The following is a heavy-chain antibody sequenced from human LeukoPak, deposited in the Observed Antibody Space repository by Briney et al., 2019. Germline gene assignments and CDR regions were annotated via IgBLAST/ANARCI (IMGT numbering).Heavy chain of an antibody. J-gene: IGHJ4*02. V-gene: IGHV3-23*01. Sequence: GGSLRLSCAASGFTFSSYAMSWVRQAPGKGLEWVSGTSGSGGSTYYAGSVKGRFTISRDNSKNALYLQMNSLRVEDTAVYYCAKDGGSQCYSHLDSWGQGTLVTVSS. CDR2: TSGSGGST. CDR3: AKDGGSQCYSHLDS. CDR1: GFTFSSYA. D-gene: IGHD2-15*01.